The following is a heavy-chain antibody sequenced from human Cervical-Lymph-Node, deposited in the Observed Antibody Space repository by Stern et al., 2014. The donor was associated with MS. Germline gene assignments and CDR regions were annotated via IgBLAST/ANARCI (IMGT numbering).Heavy chain of an antibody. CDR3: ARGSDWYPLDY. CDR1: GFAFSTYG. J-gene: IGHJ4*02. D-gene: IGHD6-19*01. Sequence: VQLVESGGGVVQPGRSLRLSCSPSGFAFSTYGMHWVRQAPGTGLEWAELISFDGAKTYYADSVKGRFTISRDNPKNTLYLQMKSLRGEDTAVYYCARGSDWYPLDYWGQGTLVTVSS. V-gene: IGHV3-30*03. CDR2: ISFDGAKT.